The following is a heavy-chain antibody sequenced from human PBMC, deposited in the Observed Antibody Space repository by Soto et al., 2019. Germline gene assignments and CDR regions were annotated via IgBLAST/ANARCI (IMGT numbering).Heavy chain of an antibody. V-gene: IGHV4-4*02. Sequence: PSETLSLTCAVSGAFVGSVSWWSWVRQSPGKGLEWIGEIHHSGRTNYNPSLKSRVTISVDKSKNQFSLTLNSVTAADTAVYYCARDGPYGYNLHLWGQGTLVTVSS. J-gene: IGHJ5*02. CDR2: IHHSGRT. CDR3: ARDGPYGYNLHL. D-gene: IGHD5-18*01. CDR1: GAFVGSVSW.